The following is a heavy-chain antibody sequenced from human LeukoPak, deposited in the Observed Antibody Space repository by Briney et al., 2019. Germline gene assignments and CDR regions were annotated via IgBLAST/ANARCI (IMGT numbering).Heavy chain of an antibody. J-gene: IGHJ3*02. V-gene: IGHV4-59*01. CDR2: IYYSGST. CDR3: ARKGYSSSGGAFDI. Sequence: SETLSLTCTVSGDSISSYYWSWIRQPPGKGLEWIGYIYYSGSTNYNPSLKSRVTISVDTSKNQFSLKLSSVTAADTAVYYCARKGYSSSGGAFDIWGQGTMVTVSS. CDR1: GDSISSYY. D-gene: IGHD6-13*01.